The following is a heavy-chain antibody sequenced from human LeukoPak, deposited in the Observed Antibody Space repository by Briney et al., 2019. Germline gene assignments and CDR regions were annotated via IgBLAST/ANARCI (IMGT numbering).Heavy chain of an antibody. V-gene: IGHV1-46*01. Sequence: GASVKVSCKASGYTFTSYYMHWVRQAPGQGLEWMGIINPSGGSTSYAQKFQGRVTMTRDMSTSTVYMELSSLRSEDTAVYYCARDQCSSTGCYLLAYWGQGTLVTVSS. D-gene: IGHD2-2*01. J-gene: IGHJ4*02. CDR3: ARDQCSSTGCYLLAY. CDR2: INPSGGST. CDR1: GYTFTSYY.